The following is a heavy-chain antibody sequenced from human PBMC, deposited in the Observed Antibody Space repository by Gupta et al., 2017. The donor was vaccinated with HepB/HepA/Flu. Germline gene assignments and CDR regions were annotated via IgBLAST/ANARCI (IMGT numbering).Heavy chain of an antibody. CDR2: ITGDGSSI. V-gene: IGHV3-74*01. D-gene: IGHD3-10*01. CDR3: ARGSGSAILAN. CDR1: GFIYSIAW. Sequence: DVKLEESGGGVVYPGGSRRLSCAASGFIYSIAWMHWVRQVPGKSPGWVARITGDGSSITYADSVRGRFLISRDNAKNTLYLQLNSLRVDDTGTYFCARGSGSAILANWGQGTLVTVSS. J-gene: IGHJ4*02.